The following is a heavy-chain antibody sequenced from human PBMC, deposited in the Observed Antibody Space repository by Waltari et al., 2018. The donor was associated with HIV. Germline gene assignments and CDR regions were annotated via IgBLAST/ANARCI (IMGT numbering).Heavy chain of an antibody. CDR3: AKLGNYNWLDP. CDR1: GYIFTKYA. Sequence: QVQLVQSGSELKKPGASVKVSCKASGYIFTKYAMNWVRQAPGQGLEWMGWINTITGNPTCSQGVTGRFVFSLDTSVSTAYLQISSLKPEDTAVYYCAKLGNYNWLDPWGQGTLVTVSS. V-gene: IGHV7-4-1*02. D-gene: IGHD7-27*01. J-gene: IGHJ5*02. CDR2: INTITGNP.